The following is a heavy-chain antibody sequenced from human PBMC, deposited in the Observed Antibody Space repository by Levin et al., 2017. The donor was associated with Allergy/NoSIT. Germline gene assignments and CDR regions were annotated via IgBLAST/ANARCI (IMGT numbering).Heavy chain of an antibody. Sequence: SQTLSLTCTVSGDSISNANYYWAWIRQPPGKGLEWIGSVYYTGSAYYNPSLKTRLTMSVDTSKNQFSLRVNSVTAADTAIYYCAGEPNSPYYYYYGLDVWGQGTAVTVSS. CDR1: GDSISNANYY. J-gene: IGHJ6*02. CDR2: VYYTGSA. V-gene: IGHV4-39*07. D-gene: IGHD2/OR15-2a*01. CDR3: AGEPNSPYYYYYGLDV.